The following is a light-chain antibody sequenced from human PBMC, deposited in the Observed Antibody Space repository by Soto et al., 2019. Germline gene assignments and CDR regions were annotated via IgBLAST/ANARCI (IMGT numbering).Light chain of an antibody. CDR1: QSVSSD. J-gene: IGKJ1*01. V-gene: IGKV3-20*01. CDR2: GAS. CDR3: QQYGSSPET. Sequence: IVMTQSPATLSVSPGERATPSCRASQSVSSDLAWYHQKPGQAPRLLIYGASSRATGIPDRFSGSGSGTDFTLTISRLEPEDFAVYYCQQYGSSPETFGQGTKVDIK.